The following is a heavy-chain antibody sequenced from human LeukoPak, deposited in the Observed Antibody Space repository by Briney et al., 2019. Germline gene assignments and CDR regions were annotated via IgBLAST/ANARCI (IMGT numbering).Heavy chain of an antibody. CDR3: ASGADYYDSSGYNDAFDI. Sequence: GGSLRLSCAASGFTFSDYYMSWIRQAPGKGLEWVSYISSSGSTIYYADSVRGRFTISRDNAKSSLYLQMNSLRAEDTAVYYCASGADYYDSSGYNDAFDIWGQGTMVTVSS. V-gene: IGHV3-11*01. D-gene: IGHD3-22*01. CDR2: ISSSGSTI. J-gene: IGHJ3*02. CDR1: GFTFSDYY.